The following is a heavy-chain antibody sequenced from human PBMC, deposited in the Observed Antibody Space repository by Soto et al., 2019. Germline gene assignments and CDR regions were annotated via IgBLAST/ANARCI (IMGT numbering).Heavy chain of an antibody. D-gene: IGHD4-17*01. V-gene: IGHV4-31*03. CDR2: IYYRVST. Sequence: QVQLQESGPGLVKPSQTLSLTCTVSGGSISTGGYYWTWIRQHPGKGLAWIGYIYYRVSTYYNPSLKSRVTISVDTSKNPFALKLSSVTAADTAVYSCARGLSVTLFDNWGQGTLVTVSS. CDR1: GGSISTGGYY. J-gene: IGHJ4*02. CDR3: ARGLSVTLFDN.